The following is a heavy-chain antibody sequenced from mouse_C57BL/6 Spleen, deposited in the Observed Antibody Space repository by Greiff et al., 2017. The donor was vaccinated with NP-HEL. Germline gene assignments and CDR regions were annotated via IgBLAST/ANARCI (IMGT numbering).Heavy chain of an antibody. J-gene: IGHJ1*03. CDR1: GYSITSGYD. V-gene: IGHV3-1*01. CDR3: ARSLYDYWYFDV. D-gene: IGHD2-3*01. CDR2: ISYSGST. Sequence: EVKLQESGPGMVKPSQSLSLTCTVTGYSITSGYDWHWIRHFPGNKLEWMGYISYSGSTNYNPSLKSRISITHDTSKNHFFLKLNSVTTEDTATYYCARSLYDYWYFDVWGTGTTVTVSS.